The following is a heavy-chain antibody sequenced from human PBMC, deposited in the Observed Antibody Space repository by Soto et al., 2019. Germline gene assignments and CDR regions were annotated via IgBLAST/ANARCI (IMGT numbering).Heavy chain of an antibody. CDR3: ARGLRHVYGDYGYIQY. J-gene: IGHJ1*01. CDR2: IKHEGIEK. D-gene: IGHD4-17*01. CDR1: GFRFIDYW. V-gene: IGHV3-7*01. Sequence: EVQLVESGVGLGQPGGSLRLSCAASGFRFIDYWMTWVRQAPGKGLEWVANIKHEGIEKRYADSVKGRFTIARDNAKSSLDLQMNSLTADDTAVYYCARGLRHVYGDYGYIQYRGRGTLVAVSS.